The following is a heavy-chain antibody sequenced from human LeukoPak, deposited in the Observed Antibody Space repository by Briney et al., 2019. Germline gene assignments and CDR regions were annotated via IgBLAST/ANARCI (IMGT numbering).Heavy chain of an antibody. Sequence: SETLSLTCTVSGGSISSSSYYWGWIRQPPGKGLEWIGSNYYSGSTYYNPSLKSRVTISVDTSKNQFSLKLSSVTAADTAVYYCASPWYYDILTGYLNWGQGTLVTVSS. J-gene: IGHJ4*02. CDR2: NYYSGST. CDR3: ASPWYYDILTGYLN. D-gene: IGHD3-9*01. V-gene: IGHV4-39*01. CDR1: GGSISSSSYY.